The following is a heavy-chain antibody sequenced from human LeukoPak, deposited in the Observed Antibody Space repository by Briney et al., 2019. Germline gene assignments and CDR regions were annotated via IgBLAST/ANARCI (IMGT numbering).Heavy chain of an antibody. Sequence: ASVKVSCKVSGYTLTELSMHWVRQAPGKGLEWMGGFDPEDGETIYAQKFQGRVTMTEDTSTDTAYVELSSLRSEDTAVYYCATVGTSSTSTYYYYYGMDVWGQGTTVTVSS. CDR3: ATVGTSSTSTYYYYYGMDV. D-gene: IGHD2-2*01. V-gene: IGHV1-24*01. CDR2: FDPEDGET. J-gene: IGHJ6*02. CDR1: GYTLTELS.